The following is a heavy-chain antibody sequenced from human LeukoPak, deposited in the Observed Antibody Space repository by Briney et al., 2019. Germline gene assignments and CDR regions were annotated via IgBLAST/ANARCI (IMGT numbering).Heavy chain of an antibody. CDR1: GYNFTNYW. CDR3: ARQGYSSSSRFDY. Sequence: GESLKISCKGSGYNFTNYWIGWVRQMPGKGLEWMGIIYPGDSDTRYSPSFQGQVTISADKSISTAYLQWSSLKASDTAMYYCARQGYSSSSRFDYWGQGTLVTVSS. V-gene: IGHV5-51*01. J-gene: IGHJ4*02. CDR2: IYPGDSDT. D-gene: IGHD6-6*01.